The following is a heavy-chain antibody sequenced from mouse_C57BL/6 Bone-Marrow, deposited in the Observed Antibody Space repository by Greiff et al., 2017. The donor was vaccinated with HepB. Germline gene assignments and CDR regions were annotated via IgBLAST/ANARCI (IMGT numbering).Heavy chain of an antibody. CDR1: GFTFSSYA. CDR3: TRGQLRASWFAY. J-gene: IGHJ3*01. D-gene: IGHD3-2*02. Sequence: EVKVVESGEGLVKPGGSLKLSCAASGFTFSSYAMSWVRQTPEKRLEWVAYISSGGDYIYYADTVKGRFTISRDNARNTLYLQMSSRKSEDTAMYYCTRGQLRASWFAYWGQGTLVTVSA. V-gene: IGHV5-9-1*02. CDR2: ISSGGDYI.